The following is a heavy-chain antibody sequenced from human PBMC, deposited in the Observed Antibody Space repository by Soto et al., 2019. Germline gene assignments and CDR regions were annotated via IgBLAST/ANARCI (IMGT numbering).Heavy chain of an antibody. J-gene: IGHJ5*02. D-gene: IGHD6-13*01. V-gene: IGHV3-30-3*01. CDR2: ISYDGDNR. CDR3: SRDLCSNWLQGWFDP. Sequence: PGGSLRLSCAASRFTFRSYAMHWVRQAPGKGLERVAAISYDGDNRYYADSVKGRFTVSRDNSKNTLYLQMESLRTADTAVYYCSRDLCSNWLQGWFDPWGHGTLDTVSA. CDR1: RFTFRSYA.